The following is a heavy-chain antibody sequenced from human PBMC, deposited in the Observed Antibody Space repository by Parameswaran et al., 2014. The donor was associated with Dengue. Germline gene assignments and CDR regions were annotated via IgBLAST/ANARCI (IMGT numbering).Heavy chain of an antibody. Sequence: QTLSLTCAISGDSVSSNSAAWNWIRQSPGKRLQWLGTIYHSGNTYYHPSLKSRLSMSVDKSQNQLSLQMTSVTAADAAVYYCVTGAARGSLGRRFDSVSGTRHTYYYFLRDVWGRGTTVTVSS. J-gene: IGHJ6*02. D-gene: IGHD3-10*01. V-gene: IGHV4-39*01. CDR2: IYHSGNT. CDR1: GDSVSSNSAA. CDR3: VTGAARGSLGRRFDSVSGTRHTYYYFLRDV.